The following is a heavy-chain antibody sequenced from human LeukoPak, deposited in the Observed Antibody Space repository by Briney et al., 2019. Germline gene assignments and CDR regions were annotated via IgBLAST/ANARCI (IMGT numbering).Heavy chain of an antibody. V-gene: IGHV3-23*01. CDR2: ISGSGGST. D-gene: IGHD6-19*01. J-gene: IGHJ4*02. CDR1: GFTFSSYA. Sequence: GGSLRLSCAASGFTFSSYAMSWVREAPGRGLGWVSAISGSGGSTYYADSVKGRFTISRDNSKNTLYLQMNSLRAEDTVVYYCAKEGHGYSSLPGTSFDYWGQGTLVTVSS. CDR3: AKEGHGYSSLPGTSFDY.